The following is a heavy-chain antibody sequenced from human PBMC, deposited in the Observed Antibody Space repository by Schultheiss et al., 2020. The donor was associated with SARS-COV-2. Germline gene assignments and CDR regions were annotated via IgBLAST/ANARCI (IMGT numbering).Heavy chain of an antibody. CDR1: GFTFDDYA. V-gene: IGHV3-33*08. Sequence: GGSLRLSCAASGFTFDDYAMHWVRQAPGKGLEWVAVIWYDGSNKYYADSVKGRFTISRDNSKNTLYLQMNSLRAEDTAVYYCARGSFDIWGQGTMVTVSS. J-gene: IGHJ3*02. CDR2: IWYDGSNK. CDR3: ARGSFDI.